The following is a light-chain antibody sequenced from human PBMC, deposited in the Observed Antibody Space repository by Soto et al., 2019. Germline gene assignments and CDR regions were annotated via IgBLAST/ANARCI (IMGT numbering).Light chain of an antibody. CDR3: SSYTSSSAFVL. J-gene: IGLJ2*01. CDR2: GVT. V-gene: IGLV2-14*01. Sequence: QSALTQPASVSGSPGQSITIPCTGTSSDIGTYNYVSWYQQHPGKAPKLMIYGVTNRPSGVSTRFSGSKSGHTASLTISGLQTEDEADYYCSSYTSSSAFVLFGGGTQLTVL. CDR1: SSDIGTYNY.